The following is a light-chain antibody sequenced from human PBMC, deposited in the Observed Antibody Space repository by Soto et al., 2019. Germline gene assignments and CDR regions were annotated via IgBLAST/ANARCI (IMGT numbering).Light chain of an antibody. Sequence: DIVMTQSPDSLAVSLGERATINCKYSPSVLYSSNNKNYLAWYQQKPGQPPKLLIYWASTRESGVPDRFSGSGSGTDGPINISRLQAEDVAVYECQQYYSTPPTYGPGTKVDTK. J-gene: IGKJ3*01. CDR2: WAS. CDR3: QQYYSTPPT. CDR1: PSVLYSSNNKNY. V-gene: IGKV4-1*01.